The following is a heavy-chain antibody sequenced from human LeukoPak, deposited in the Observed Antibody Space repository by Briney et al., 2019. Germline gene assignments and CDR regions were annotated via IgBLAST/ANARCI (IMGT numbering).Heavy chain of an antibody. CDR2: ISSSSSYT. J-gene: IGHJ5*02. CDR3: AKIAQMYKWFDP. CDR1: GFTFSDYY. Sequence: GGSLRLSCAASGFTFSDYYMSWIRQAPGKGLEWVSYISSSSSYTNYADSVKGRFTISRDNAKNSLYLQMNSLRAEDTAVYYCAKIAQMYKWFDPWGQGTLVTVSS. V-gene: IGHV3-11*03.